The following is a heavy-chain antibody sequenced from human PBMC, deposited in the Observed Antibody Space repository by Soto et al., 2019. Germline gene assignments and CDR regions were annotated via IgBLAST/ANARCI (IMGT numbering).Heavy chain of an antibody. J-gene: IGHJ6*02. D-gene: IGHD3-10*01. Sequence: GGSLRLSCAASGFTFSSYAMSSVRQAPGKGLEWVSAISGSGGSTYYADSVKGRFTISRDNSKNTLYLQMNSLRAEDTAVYYCAKRGPGVYYYYYGMDVWGQGTTVTVSS. CDR3: AKRGPGVYYYYYGMDV. CDR2: ISGSGGST. V-gene: IGHV3-23*01. CDR1: GFTFSSYA.